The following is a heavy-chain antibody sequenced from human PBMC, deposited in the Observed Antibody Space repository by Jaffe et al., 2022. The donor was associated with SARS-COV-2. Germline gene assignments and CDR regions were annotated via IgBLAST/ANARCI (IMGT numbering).Heavy chain of an antibody. D-gene: IGHD6-13*01. Sequence: QVQLVQSGAEVKKPGASVKVSCKASGYTFTNYGIQWVRQAPGQGLEWMGWINAGDGDRKYSQKFQGRVTFSRDTSATTAYMDLSRLRPEDTAVYYCARPDDSGWFYWGQGTLVTVSS. CDR2: INAGDGDR. J-gene: IGHJ4*02. V-gene: IGHV1-3*01. CDR3: ARPDDSGWFY. CDR1: GYTFTNYG.